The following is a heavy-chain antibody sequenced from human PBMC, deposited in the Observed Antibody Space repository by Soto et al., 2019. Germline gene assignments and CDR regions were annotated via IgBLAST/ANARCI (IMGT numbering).Heavy chain of an antibody. CDR3: SRRGYSGTYQFDY. Sequence: TFSDHTMDWVRQAPGKGLEWVGRIRSKANSYTTEYAAAVKGRFTISRDDSKNSLYLQMNSLKTEDTALYYCSRRGYSGTYQFDYWGQGTLVTVSS. V-gene: IGHV3-72*01. CDR2: IRSKANSYTT. J-gene: IGHJ4*02. CDR1: TFSDHT. D-gene: IGHD1-26*01.